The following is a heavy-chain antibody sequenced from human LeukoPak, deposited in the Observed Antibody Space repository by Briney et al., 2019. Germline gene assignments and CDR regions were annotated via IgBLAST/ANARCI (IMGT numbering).Heavy chain of an antibody. CDR2: IYTSGST. J-gene: IGHJ6*03. V-gene: IGHV4-4*09. D-gene: IGHD5-18*01. CDR1: GGSISSYY. CDR3: ARRDTAMGLGYYMDV. Sequence: SETLSLTCTVSGGSISSYYWSWIRQPPGKELEWIGYIYTSGSTNYNPSLKSRVTISVDTSKNQFSLKLSSVTAADTAVYYCARRDTAMGLGYYMDVWGKGTTVTVSS.